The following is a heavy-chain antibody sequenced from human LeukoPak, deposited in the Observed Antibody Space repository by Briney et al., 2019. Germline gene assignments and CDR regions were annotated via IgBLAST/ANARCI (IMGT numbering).Heavy chain of an antibody. CDR3: ARDPWGWYYFDY. CDR2: IYYSGST. D-gene: IGHD6-19*01. CDR1: GYSISSGYY. J-gene: IGHJ4*02. V-gene: IGHV4-38-2*02. Sequence: SETLSLTCTVSGYSISSGYYWGWIRQPPGKGLEWIGSIYYSGSTYYNPSLKSRVTISVDTSKDQFSLKLSSVTAADTAVYYCARDPWGWYYFDYWGQGTLVTVSS.